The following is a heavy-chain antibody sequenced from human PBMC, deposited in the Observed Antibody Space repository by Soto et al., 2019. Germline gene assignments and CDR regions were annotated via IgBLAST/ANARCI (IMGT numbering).Heavy chain of an antibody. J-gene: IGHJ4*02. CDR2: VYYTGST. D-gene: IGHD6-19*01. CDR1: GGSISGFY. CDR3: ARSVAVPGAHIDY. Sequence: PSETLSLTCSVSGGSISGFYWSWIRQSPGKGLAWLGYVYYTGSTNYSPSLRSRVSISVDTSKNEFSLRLSSVTAADTALYFCARSVAVPGAHIDYWGQGTQVTVSS. V-gene: IGHV4-59*01.